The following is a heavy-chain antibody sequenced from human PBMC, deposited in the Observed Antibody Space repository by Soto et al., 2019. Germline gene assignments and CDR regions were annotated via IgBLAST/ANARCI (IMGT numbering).Heavy chain of an antibody. V-gene: IGHV3-30*18. D-gene: IGHD4-17*01. J-gene: IGHJ3*02. CDR2: ISYDGSNK. CDR1: GFTFSSYG. Sequence: QVQLVESGGGVVQPGRSLRLSCAASGFTFSSYGMHWVRQAPGKGLECVAVISYDGSNKYYADSVKGRFTISRDNSKNTLYLQMNSLRAEDTAVYYCAKGFVRLLPWGDAFDIWGQGTMVTVSS. CDR3: AKGFVRLLPWGDAFDI.